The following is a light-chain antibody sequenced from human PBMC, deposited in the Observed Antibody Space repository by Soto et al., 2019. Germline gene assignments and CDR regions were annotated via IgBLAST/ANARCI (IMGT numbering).Light chain of an antibody. CDR1: QSVSSSS. CDR2: GAS. CDR3: QQYNNWPPT. Sequence: EIVLMQSPGTLSLSPGERATLSCRASQSVSSSSLAWYQQKPGQAPRLLIYGASNRATDIPDRFSGSGSGTDFTLTISSLQSEDFAVYYCQQYNNWPPTFGQGTKLEIK. V-gene: IGKV3-20*01. J-gene: IGKJ2*01.